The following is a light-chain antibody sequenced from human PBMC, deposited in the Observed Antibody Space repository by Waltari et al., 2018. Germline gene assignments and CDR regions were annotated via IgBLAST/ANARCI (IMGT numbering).Light chain of an antibody. CDR3: QQFESYPRT. J-gene: IGKJ3*01. Sequence: DILLTQSPSSLSASVGDRISITCRASQDISNYLAWLQQKPGKAPKVLTYAASSSQSGVPARFSGSGSGAEFTLTISSLQPEDFATYYCQQFESYPRTFGPGTAVDIK. V-gene: IGKV1-9*01. CDR1: QDISNY. CDR2: AAS.